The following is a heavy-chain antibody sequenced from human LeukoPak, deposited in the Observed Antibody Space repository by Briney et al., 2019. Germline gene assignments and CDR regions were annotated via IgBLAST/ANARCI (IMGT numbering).Heavy chain of an antibody. J-gene: IGHJ4*02. CDR3: ARISVVSRSGPLDY. D-gene: IGHD3-10*01. V-gene: IGHV3-23*01. CDR2: IRSGAYT. CDR1: GFTFSSYA. Sequence: GGSLRLSCAASGFTFSSYAMTWVRQAPGKGLEWVSTIRSGAYTYYADSVKGRLSVSRDNSKNTLYLEMNSLRAEDAAVYYCARISVVSRSGPLDYWGQGTLVTVSS.